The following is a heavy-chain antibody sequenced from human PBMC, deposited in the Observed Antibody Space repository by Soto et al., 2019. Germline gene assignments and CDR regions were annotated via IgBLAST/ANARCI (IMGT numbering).Heavy chain of an antibody. D-gene: IGHD2-2*01. CDR1: GYTFTGYY. J-gene: IGHJ6*02. CDR3: AREERDGRSTSCYNYYGMYG. V-gene: IGHV1-2*04. CDR2: INPNSGGT. Sequence: ASVKLSCKASGYTFTGYYMHWVRQAPGQGLEWMGWINPNSGGTNYAQKFQGWVTMTRDTSISTAYMELSRLRSDDTAVYYCAREERDGRSTSCYNYYGMYGYGQASKVTLAS.